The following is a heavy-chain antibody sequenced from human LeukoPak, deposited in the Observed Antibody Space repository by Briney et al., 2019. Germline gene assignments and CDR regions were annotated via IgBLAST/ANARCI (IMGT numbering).Heavy chain of an antibody. V-gene: IGHV4-59*01. CDR1: GSSITMYY. J-gene: IGHJ6*03. CDR2: VDHTGST. Sequence: SETLSLTCTVSGSSITMYYWTWIRQPPGKGLEWIGYVDHTGSTKFNPSLNGRVSISRDTSKNFFSLRLRSVTAADTAVYFCARGRVSSSTWYSTYYYFFYMDFWGKGTTVTVSS. CDR3: ARGRVSSSTWYSTYYYFFYMDF. D-gene: IGHD6-13*01.